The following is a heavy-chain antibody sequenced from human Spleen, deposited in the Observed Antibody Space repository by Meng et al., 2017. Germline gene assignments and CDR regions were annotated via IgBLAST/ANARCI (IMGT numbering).Heavy chain of an antibody. Sequence: QVQLVESGRGVVQPGTSLRLSCAASGITFSTSTMSWVRQSPGKGLVWVALISDDGGIKYYADSVRGRFTISRDNSQNTLSLQMNSLRAEDTAVYHCVRGDEGGHAADIWGQGTMVTVSS. CDR1: GITFSTST. CDR2: ISDDGGIK. J-gene: IGHJ3*02. CDR3: VRGDEGGHAADI. V-gene: IGHV3-30-3*01.